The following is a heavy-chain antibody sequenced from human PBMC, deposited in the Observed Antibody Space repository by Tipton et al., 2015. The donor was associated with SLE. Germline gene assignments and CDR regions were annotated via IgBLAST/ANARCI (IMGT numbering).Heavy chain of an antibody. Sequence: TLSLTCTVSSDSMSSYHWNWIRQPPVKGLEWIGYIYYSGSTNYNPSLKSRLTISLDTSKNQASLKLSSVTAADTAVYFCARGELFSGTSLYCFEYWGQGALVTVSS. V-gene: IGHV4-59*01. CDR2: IYYSGST. J-gene: IGHJ4*02. D-gene: IGHD1-7*01. CDR3: ARGELFSGTSLYCFEY. CDR1: SDSMSSYH.